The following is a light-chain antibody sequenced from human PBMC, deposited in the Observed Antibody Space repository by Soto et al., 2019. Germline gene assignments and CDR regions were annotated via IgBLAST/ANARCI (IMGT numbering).Light chain of an antibody. Sequence: DIVLTQSPASLSVSPGARLTLSCMASQSVGRNLAWYHQQPGQAPRLLIYDASSRATGVPARFSGSGSGTEFTLTISRLQPEDFAVYYCQQYSSGPTLTFGGGTKVDIK. CDR2: DAS. CDR1: QSVGRN. CDR3: QQYSSGPTLT. V-gene: IGKV3-15*01. J-gene: IGKJ4*01.